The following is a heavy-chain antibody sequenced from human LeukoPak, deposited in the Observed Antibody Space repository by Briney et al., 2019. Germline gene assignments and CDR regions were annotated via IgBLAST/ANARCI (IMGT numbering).Heavy chain of an antibody. CDR1: GGSISSYY. CDR3: SRHTDDLGCFQH. Sequence: SESLSLTCTVSGGSISSYYWSWIRQPPGKGLAWIGYIYYSGRTKYNPSLKSRVTISVDTSKNQFSLKLSSVTAAYTAVYYCSRHTDDLGCFQHWGQGTLVTVSS. V-gene: IGHV4-59*08. CDR2: IYYSGRT. J-gene: IGHJ1*01. D-gene: IGHD3-16*01.